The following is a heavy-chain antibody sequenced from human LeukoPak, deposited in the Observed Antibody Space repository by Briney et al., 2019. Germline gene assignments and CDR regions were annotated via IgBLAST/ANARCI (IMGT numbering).Heavy chain of an antibody. CDR1: GFTFSSRDW. Sequence: GGSLRLSCVASGFTFSSRDWMTWVRQTPGKGLEWVAATSSSDAGTYHADSVRGRFTISRDNSKNTLYLQMNSLRVEDTAVYYCAKGGAAHDYCKDVWGKGTMVTVSS. D-gene: IGHD4/OR15-4a*01. V-gene: IGHV3-23*01. CDR3: AKGGAAHDYCKDV. J-gene: IGHJ6*03. CDR2: TSSSDAGT.